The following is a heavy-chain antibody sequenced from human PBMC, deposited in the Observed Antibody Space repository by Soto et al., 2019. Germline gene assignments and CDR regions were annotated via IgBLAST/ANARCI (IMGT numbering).Heavy chain of an antibody. D-gene: IGHD1-26*01. Sequence: SVKVSCKASGGTFSSYAISWVRQAPGQGLEWMGGIIPIFGTANYAQKFQGRVTITADKSTSAAYMELSSLRSEDTAVYYCARENLGATPYNWFDPWGQGTLVTVSS. CDR3: ARENLGATPYNWFDP. V-gene: IGHV1-69*06. CDR1: GGTFSSYA. J-gene: IGHJ5*02. CDR2: IIPIFGTA.